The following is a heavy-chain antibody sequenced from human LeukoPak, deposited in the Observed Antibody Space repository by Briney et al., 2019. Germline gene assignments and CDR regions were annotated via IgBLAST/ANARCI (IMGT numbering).Heavy chain of an antibody. J-gene: IGHJ5*02. CDR2: IYYSGST. Sequence: SETLSLTCTVSGGSISSGDYYWSWIRQPPGKGLEWIGYIYYSGSTYYNPSLKSRVTISVDTSKNQFSLKLSSVTAADTAVYYCARDLGYYGSGSYPLFFDPWGQGTLVTVSS. CDR3: ARDLGYYGSGSYPLFFDP. CDR1: GGSISSGDYY. V-gene: IGHV4-30-4*01. D-gene: IGHD3-10*01.